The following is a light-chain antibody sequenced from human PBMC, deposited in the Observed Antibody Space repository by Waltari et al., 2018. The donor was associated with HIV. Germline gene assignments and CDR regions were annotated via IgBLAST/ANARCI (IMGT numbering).Light chain of an antibody. CDR3: QQRSNWPPLT. J-gene: IGKJ4*01. V-gene: IGKV3-11*01. Sequence: TQSPATLSLSPGERATLSCRASQSVSNYLAWYQQKPGQPPRLLIYDASNRATGIPARFSGSGSGTDFTLTISSLEPEDSAVYYCQQRSNWPPLTFGGGTKVEI. CDR1: QSVSNY. CDR2: DAS.